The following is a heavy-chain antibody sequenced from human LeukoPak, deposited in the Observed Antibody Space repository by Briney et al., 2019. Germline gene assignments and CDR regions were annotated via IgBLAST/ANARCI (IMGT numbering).Heavy chain of an antibody. CDR3: ARDRHYGGNVVDY. J-gene: IGHJ4*02. CDR2: IYHSGST. CDR1: GGSISSGGYY. Sequence: SETLSLTCTVSGGSISSGGYYWSWIRQPPGKGLEWIGYIYHSGSTYYNPSPKSRVTISVDRSKNQFSLKLSSVTAADTAVYYCARDRHYGGNVVDYWGQGTLVTVSS. V-gene: IGHV4-30-2*01. D-gene: IGHD4-23*01.